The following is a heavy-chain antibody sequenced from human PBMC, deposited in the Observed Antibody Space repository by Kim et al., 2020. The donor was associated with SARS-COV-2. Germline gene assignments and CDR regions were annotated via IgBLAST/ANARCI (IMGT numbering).Heavy chain of an antibody. CDR2: IYYSGST. V-gene: IGHV4-31*03. D-gene: IGHD3-9*01. CDR1: GGSISSGGYY. J-gene: IGHJ6*02. CDR3: ARCRYYDTNYGMDV. Sequence: SETLSLTCTVSGGSISSGGYYWSWIRQHPGKGLEWIGYIYYSGSTYYNPSLKSRVTISVDTSKNQFSLKLSSVTAADTAVYYCARCRYYDTNYGMDVWGQGTTVTVSS.